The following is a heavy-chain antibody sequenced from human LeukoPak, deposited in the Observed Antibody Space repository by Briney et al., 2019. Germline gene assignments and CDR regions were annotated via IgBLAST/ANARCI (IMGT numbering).Heavy chain of an antibody. D-gene: IGHD6-13*01. J-gene: IGHJ1*01. CDR2: IYHSGST. CDR3: ARAPIAAAEYFQH. V-gene: IGHV4-4*02. CDR1: GGSISSSNW. Sequence: PSETLSLTCAVSGGSISSSNWWSWVRQPPGKGLEWIGEIYHSGSTNYNPSLKSRVTISVDKSKNQFSLKLSSVTAADTAVYYCARAPIAAAEYFQHWGQGTLVTVSS.